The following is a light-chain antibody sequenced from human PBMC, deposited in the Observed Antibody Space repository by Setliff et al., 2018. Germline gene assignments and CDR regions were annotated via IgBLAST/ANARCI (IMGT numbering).Light chain of an antibody. CDR3: AAWDDSLTGSDV. Sequence: QSALTQPPSTSGTPGQRVTISCSGSSSNIGGSTVNWYQQLPGTAPRLLIFSNNDRPSGVSNRFTGSKSGTSASLTISGLQSEDEGDYYCAAWDDSLTGSDVFGTGTKVTVL. CDR2: SNN. J-gene: IGLJ1*01. V-gene: IGLV1-44*01. CDR1: SSNIGGST.